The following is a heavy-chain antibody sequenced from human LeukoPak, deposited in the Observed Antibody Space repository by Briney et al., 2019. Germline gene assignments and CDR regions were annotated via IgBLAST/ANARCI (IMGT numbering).Heavy chain of an antibody. CDR1: GYAFTSVG. CDR3: ARDGYFDY. Sequence: GASVKVSCTASGYAFTSVGITWVRQAPGQGLEWMGWISANNGNTNYAQKLQGRVTMTTDTSTSTAYMELRSLRSDDTAVYYCARDGYFDYWGQGTLVTVSS. V-gene: IGHV1-18*01. CDR2: ISANNGNT. J-gene: IGHJ4*02.